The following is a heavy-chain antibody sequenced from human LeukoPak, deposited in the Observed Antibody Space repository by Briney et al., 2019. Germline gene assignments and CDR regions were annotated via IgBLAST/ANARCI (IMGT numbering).Heavy chain of an antibody. Sequence: PSQTLSLTCTVSGGSISSGGYSWSWIRQPPGKGMEFIAYIYYTGNTYFNPSLKSRVTISVDTSKNQFSLRLTSVTAADTAVYYCARQLDHYDNIYYFDYWGQGTLVTVSS. CDR1: GGSISSGGYS. D-gene: IGHD3-16*01. J-gene: IGHJ4*02. V-gene: IGHV4-30-4*07. CDR3: ARQLDHYDNIYYFDY. CDR2: IYYTGNT.